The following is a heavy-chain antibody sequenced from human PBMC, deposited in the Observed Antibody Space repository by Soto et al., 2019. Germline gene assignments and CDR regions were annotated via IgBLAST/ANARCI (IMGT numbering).Heavy chain of an antibody. Sequence: PAEVTWKESGGSISSYSRSWVRQETGQGLEWMGGIIPIFGTANYAQKFQGRVTITADESTSTAYMELNSLRDEDPAVYYCARAGHYYYGMDVWGQGTTVTVFS. CDR2: IIPIFGTA. J-gene: IGHJ6*02. V-gene: IGHV1-69*13. CDR1: GGSISSYS. CDR3: ARAGHYYYGMDV.